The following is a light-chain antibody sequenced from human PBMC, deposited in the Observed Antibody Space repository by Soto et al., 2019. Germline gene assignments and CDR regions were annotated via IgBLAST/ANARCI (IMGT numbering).Light chain of an antibody. V-gene: IGLV1-44*01. CDR2: SNN. CDR3: AAWDDTLNGCV. J-gene: IGLJ3*02. CDR1: STNIGSNT. Sequence: QSVLTQPPSASGTPGQRVTISCSGSSTNIGSNTVNWYQQFPGTAPKLLIYSNNQRSSGVPDRFSGSKSGTSASLSISALQSEEEADYYCAAWDDTLNGCVFGGGTKLTVL.